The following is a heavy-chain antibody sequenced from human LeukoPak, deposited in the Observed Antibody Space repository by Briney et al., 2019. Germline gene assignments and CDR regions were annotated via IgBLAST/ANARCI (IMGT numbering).Heavy chain of an antibody. CDR2: MNPNSGNA. CDR1: GYTFTSYD. CDR3: ARKVLGRRWLPSDY. J-gene: IGHJ4*02. Sequence: GASVKVSCKASGYTFTSYDINWVRQATGQGLEWMGWMNPNSGNAGYAQKFQGRVTMTRDTSMSTAYMELSSLRSEDTAVYYCARKVLGRRWLPSDYWGQGTLVTVSS. D-gene: IGHD5-24*01. V-gene: IGHV1-8*01.